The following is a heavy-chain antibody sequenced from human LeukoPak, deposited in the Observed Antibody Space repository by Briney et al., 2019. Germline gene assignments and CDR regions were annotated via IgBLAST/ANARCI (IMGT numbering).Heavy chain of an antibody. V-gene: IGHV3-21*01. D-gene: IGHD3-10*02. CDR3: AELGITMIGGV. CDR1: GFTFSSDT. Sequence: GGSLRLSCVASGFTFSSDTLNWVRQAPGKGLEWVSSIDSGSTFIYYADSVRGRFTISRDNAKNSLYLQMNSLRAEDTAVYYCAELGITMIGGVWGKGTTVTISS. CDR2: IDSGSTFI. J-gene: IGHJ6*04.